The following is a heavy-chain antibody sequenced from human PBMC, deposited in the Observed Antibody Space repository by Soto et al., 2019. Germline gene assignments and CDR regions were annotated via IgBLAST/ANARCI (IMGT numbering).Heavy chain of an antibody. CDR3: ARRGGYDGYHYYYMDV. CDR1: GYSFTSYW. CDR2: IYPGDSDT. Sequence: EVQLVQSGAEVKKPGESLKISCKGSGYSFTSYWIGWVRQMPRKGLEWMGIIYPGDSDTRYSPSFQGQVTISADKSISTAYLQWSSLKAADTAMYYCARRGGYDGYHYYYMDVWGKGTTVTVSS. D-gene: IGHD5-12*01. J-gene: IGHJ6*03. V-gene: IGHV5-51*03.